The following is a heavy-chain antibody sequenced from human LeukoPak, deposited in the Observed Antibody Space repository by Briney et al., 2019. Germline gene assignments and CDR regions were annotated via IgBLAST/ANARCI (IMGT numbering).Heavy chain of an antibody. J-gene: IGHJ4*02. CDR3: ARVRRTAAGSFDY. Sequence: PSETLSLTCAVSGGSISSSNWWSWVRQPPGKGLDWIGSISRSGSVYYNPSLKSRVTISVDTSKNQFSLKLSSVTAADTAVYYCARVRRTAAGSFDYWGQGTLVTVSS. CDR1: GGSISSSNW. D-gene: IGHD6-13*01. V-gene: IGHV4-4*02. CDR2: ISRSGSV.